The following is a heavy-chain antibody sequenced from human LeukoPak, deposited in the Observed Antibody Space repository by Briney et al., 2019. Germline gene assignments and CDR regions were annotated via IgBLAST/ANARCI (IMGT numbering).Heavy chain of an antibody. D-gene: IGHD1-26*01. CDR1: GFTFSNAW. V-gene: IGHV3-15*01. Sequence: GGSLRLSCAASGFTFSNAWMSWVCQAPGKGLEWVGRIKGKTDGGTTDYAAPVKGRFTISRDDSKNTLYLQMNSLKTEDTAVYYCTTDSVWELLVGYAFDIWGQGTMVTVSS. CDR2: IKGKTDGGTT. CDR3: TTDSVWELLVGYAFDI. J-gene: IGHJ3*02.